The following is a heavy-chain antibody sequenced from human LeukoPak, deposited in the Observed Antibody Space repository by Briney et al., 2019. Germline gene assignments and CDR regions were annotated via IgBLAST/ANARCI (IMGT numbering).Heavy chain of an antibody. CDR2: IYSGGST. CDR3: ASSARYCSSTSCYTKGFDP. CDR1: GFTVSSNY. V-gene: IGHV3-53*01. J-gene: IGHJ5*02. D-gene: IGHD2-2*02. Sequence: GGSLRLSCAASGFTVSSNYMSWVRQAPGKGLEWVSVIYSGGSTYYADSVKGRFTISRDNSKNTLYLQMNSLRAEDTAVYYCASSARYCSSTSCYTKGFDPWGQGTLVTVSS.